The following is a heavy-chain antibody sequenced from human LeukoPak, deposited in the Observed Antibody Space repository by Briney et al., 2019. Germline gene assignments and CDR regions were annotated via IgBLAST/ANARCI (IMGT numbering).Heavy chain of an antibody. V-gene: IGHV1-46*01. CDR3: ARWGIYGDSRNWYFDI. J-gene: IGHJ2*01. CDR1: GYTFTSYY. Sequence: ASVKVSCKASGYTFTSYYMHWVRQAPGQGLEWMGIINPSGGSTSYAQKFQGRVTMTRDMSTSTVYMELSSLRSEDTAVYYCARWGIYGDSRNWYFDIWGRGTLVTVS. CDR2: INPSGGST. D-gene: IGHD4-17*01.